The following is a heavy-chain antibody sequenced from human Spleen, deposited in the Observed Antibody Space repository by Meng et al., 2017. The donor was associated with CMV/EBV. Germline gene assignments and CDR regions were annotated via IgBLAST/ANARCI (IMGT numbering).Heavy chain of an antibody. D-gene: IGHD3-22*01. CDR2: IRSKANNYAT. Sequence: GAAMYWVRKAYGKGLESIGRIRSKANNYATVYAASVKGRFTISRDDSKNTAYLQMNSLKTDDTAVYYCTTQTYYYDSDGFYHWFDLWGHGTLVTVSS. CDR1: GAA. CDR3: TTQTYYYDSDGFYHWFDL. V-gene: IGHV3-73*01. J-gene: IGHJ5*02.